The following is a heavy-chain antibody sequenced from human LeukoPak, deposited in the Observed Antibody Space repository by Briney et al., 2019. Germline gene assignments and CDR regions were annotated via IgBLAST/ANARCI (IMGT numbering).Heavy chain of an antibody. CDR3: TRDYGWSFDY. CDR1: GFTFSNYS. V-gene: IGHV3-48*02. D-gene: IGHD6-19*01. CDR2: ISSSGTTT. J-gene: IGHJ4*02. Sequence: GGSLRLSCAASGFTFSNYSLNWVRQAPGKGLEWVSYISSSGTTTEYADSVKGRFTISRDNSKNSLSLQMNSLRDEDTAVYYCTRDYGWSFDYWGQGTLVTVSS.